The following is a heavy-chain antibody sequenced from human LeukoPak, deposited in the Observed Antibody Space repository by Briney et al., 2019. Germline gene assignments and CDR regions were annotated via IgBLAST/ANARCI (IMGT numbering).Heavy chain of an antibody. J-gene: IGHJ4*02. D-gene: IGHD5-12*01. V-gene: IGHV3-53*01. CDR3: AKDLGYSGYDPLDY. Sequence: GGSLRLSCAASGFTVSGNYMSWVRQAPGKGLEWVSVIYSGSSTYYADSVKGRFTTSRHNSKNTLYLQMNSLRAEDTAVYYCAKDLGYSGYDPLDYWGQGTLVTVSS. CDR1: GFTVSGNY. CDR2: IYSGSST.